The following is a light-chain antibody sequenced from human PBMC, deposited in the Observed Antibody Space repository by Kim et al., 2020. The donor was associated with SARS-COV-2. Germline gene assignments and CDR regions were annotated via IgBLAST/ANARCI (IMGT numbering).Light chain of an antibody. CDR1: GGNSSDA. J-gene: IGLJ3*02. CDR3: QTWGTGLGV. Sequence: WRVGGGNSSDASAGQQRRAGKGPGYLMRLSSDGSRIEGDGIPDRFSGSSSGAERYLTISSLQSEDEADYYCQTWGTGLGVFGGGTQLTVL. CDR2: LSSDGSR. V-gene: IGLV4-69*01.